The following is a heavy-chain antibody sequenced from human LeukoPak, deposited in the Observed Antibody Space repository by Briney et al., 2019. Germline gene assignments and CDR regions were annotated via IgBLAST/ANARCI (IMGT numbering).Heavy chain of an antibody. CDR2: FVRGST. D-gene: IGHD6-13*01. CDR1: GFTLSSYP. CDR3: TRAAPYGTSWYGKNDY. V-gene: IGHV3-23*01. J-gene: IGHJ4*02. Sequence: GGSLRLSCAASGFTLSSYPMNWVRQAPGKGLEWVSTFVRGSTYYADTVQGRFTISRDSSKNTLYLQMNSLRADDTALYFCTRAAPYGTSWYGKNDYWGQGTLVAVST.